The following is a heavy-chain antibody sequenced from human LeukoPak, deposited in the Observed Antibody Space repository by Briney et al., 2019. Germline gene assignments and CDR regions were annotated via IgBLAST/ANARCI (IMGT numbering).Heavy chain of an antibody. V-gene: IGHV4-30-2*01. Sequence: SETLSLTCTVSGGSISSGGYYWSWIRQPPGKGLEWIGYIYHSGSTYYTPSLKSRVTISVDRSKNQFSLKLSSVTAADTAVYYCASDPSGGNYFNYWGQGTLVTVSS. CDR3: ASDPSGGNYFNY. D-gene: IGHD2-15*01. CDR2: IYHSGST. CDR1: GGSISSGGYY. J-gene: IGHJ4*02.